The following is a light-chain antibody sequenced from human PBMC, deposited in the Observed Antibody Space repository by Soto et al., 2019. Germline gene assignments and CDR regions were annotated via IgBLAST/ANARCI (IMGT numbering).Light chain of an antibody. CDR1: QSVGLRR. CDR2: DAS. V-gene: IGKV3-20*01. CDR3: QQYGSLPRT. J-gene: IGKJ1*01. Sequence: EIVLTQSPGTLSMSPGERATLSCRASQSVGLRRVAWYQQKPGQAPRLLIHDASSRVTGIPDRFSGSGSGTDFALTISRLEPEDFAVYYCQQYGSLPRTFGQGTKVEIK.